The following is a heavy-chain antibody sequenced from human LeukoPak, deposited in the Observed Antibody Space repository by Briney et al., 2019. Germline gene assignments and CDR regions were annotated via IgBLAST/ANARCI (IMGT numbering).Heavy chain of an antibody. CDR2: INPSGGST. CDR3: VTAGSDYCGGDCPKFDY. Sequence: ASVKVSCKASGYTFTSYYMHWVRQAPGQGLEWMGIINPSGGSTSYAQKFQGRVTMTRDTSTSTVYMELSSLRSGGTAVYYCVTAGSDYCGGDCPKFDYWGQGTLVTVSS. J-gene: IGHJ4*02. V-gene: IGHV1-46*01. D-gene: IGHD2-21*02. CDR1: GYTFTSYY.